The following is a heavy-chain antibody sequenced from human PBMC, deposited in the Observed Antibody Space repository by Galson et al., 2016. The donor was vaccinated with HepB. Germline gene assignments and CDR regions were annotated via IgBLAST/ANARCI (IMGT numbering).Heavy chain of an antibody. D-gene: IGHD3-22*01. CDR2: ISPYNGNT. J-gene: IGHJ3*01. CDR3: ARAWSFDSSGFFATAAFDF. Sequence: SVKVSCKASGYTFTNYGISWVRQAPGQGLEWMGWISPYNGNTNYAQNLQGRVTLTTDMFTNTAYMELRSLRPDDTAVYYCARAWSFDSSGFFATAAFDFWGQGTMVAVSS. CDR1: GYTFTNYG. V-gene: IGHV1-18*01.